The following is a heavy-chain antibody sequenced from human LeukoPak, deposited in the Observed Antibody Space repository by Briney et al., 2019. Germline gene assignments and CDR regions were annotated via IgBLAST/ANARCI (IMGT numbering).Heavy chain of an antibody. J-gene: IGHJ5*02. D-gene: IGHD3-10*01. CDR1: GYSISSGYY. Sequence: SETLSLTCTVSGYSISSGYYWGWIRQPPGKGLEWIASIYHSGSTYYNPSLQSRVTISVDTSKNQFSLKLSSVTAADTAVYYCARYYGSYNWFDPWGQGTLVTVSS. CDR3: ARYYGSYNWFDP. CDR2: IYHSGST. V-gene: IGHV4-38-2*02.